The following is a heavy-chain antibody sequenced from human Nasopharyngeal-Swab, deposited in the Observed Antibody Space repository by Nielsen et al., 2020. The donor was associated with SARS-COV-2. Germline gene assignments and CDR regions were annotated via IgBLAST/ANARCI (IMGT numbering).Heavy chain of an antibody. J-gene: IGHJ4*02. CDR2: ISYEGSKK. Sequence: GGSLRLSCAASGFDFNNYGMHWVRQAPGKGLEWVAVISYEGSKKFFTDSVKGRFTISRDHSTKTLYLQMNSLRVEDTAVYYCARFTRTAAAKYYFDYWGQGTLVTVSS. CDR3: ARFTRTAAAKYYFDY. CDR1: GFDFNNYG. V-gene: IGHV3-30*03. D-gene: IGHD6-13*01.